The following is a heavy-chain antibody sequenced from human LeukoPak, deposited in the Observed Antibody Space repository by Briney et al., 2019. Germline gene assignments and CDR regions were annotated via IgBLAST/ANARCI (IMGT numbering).Heavy chain of an antibody. CDR3: ARRGPLSSSWYPPAFDY. CDR2: INHSGST. J-gene: IGHJ4*02. D-gene: IGHD6-13*01. Sequence: GSLRLSCAASGFTFSNYWMHWIRQPPGKGLEWIGEINHSGSTNYNPSLKSRVTISVDTSKNQFSLKLSSVTAADTAVYYCARRGPLSSSWYPPAFDYWGQGTLVTVSS. V-gene: IGHV4-34*01. CDR1: GFTFSNYW.